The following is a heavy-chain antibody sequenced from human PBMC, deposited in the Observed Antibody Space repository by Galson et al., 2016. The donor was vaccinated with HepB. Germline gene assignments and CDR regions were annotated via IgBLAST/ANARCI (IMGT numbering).Heavy chain of an antibody. Sequence: SLRLSCAASGFTFSTDWMHWVRQAPGKGLVWVSRINSDGSSTGFADSVKGRFTISRDNAKNTLYLQMNSLRAEDTAVYYCASSVRGSGSPPGGYWGQGILVTVSS. CDR3: ASSVRGSGSPPGGY. V-gene: IGHV3-74*01. CDR2: INSDGSST. J-gene: IGHJ4*02. D-gene: IGHD3-10*01. CDR1: GFTFSTDW.